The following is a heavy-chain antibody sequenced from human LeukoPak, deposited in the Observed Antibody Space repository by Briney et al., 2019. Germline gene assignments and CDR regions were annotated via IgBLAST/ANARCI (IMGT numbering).Heavy chain of an antibody. V-gene: IGHV3-23*01. D-gene: IGHD3-10*01. CDR3: AKDQDPHSYGSGSYAPFDY. CDR2: ISGSGGST. J-gene: IGHJ4*02. Sequence: GGSLRLSCVASGFSFTTHAMGWVRQAPGKGLEWVSYISGSGGSTKYSGSVKGRFTISRDNSKNTLYLQINSLGADDTAVYYCAKDQDPHSYGSGSYAPFDYWGQGTLVTVSS. CDR1: GFSFTTHA.